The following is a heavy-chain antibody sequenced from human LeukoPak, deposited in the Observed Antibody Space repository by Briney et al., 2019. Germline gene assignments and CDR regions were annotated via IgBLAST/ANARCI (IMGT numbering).Heavy chain of an antibody. CDR1: GFTFSSYG. D-gene: IGHD3-9*01. Sequence: RSLRLSCAASGFTFSSYGMHWVRQAPGKGLEWVAVIWYGGSNKYYADSVKGRFTISRDNSKNTLYLQMNSLRAEDTAVYYCARALDYDILTGYQDYWGQGTLVTVSS. CDR3: ARALDYDILTGYQDY. V-gene: IGHV3-33*08. CDR2: IWYGGSNK. J-gene: IGHJ4*02.